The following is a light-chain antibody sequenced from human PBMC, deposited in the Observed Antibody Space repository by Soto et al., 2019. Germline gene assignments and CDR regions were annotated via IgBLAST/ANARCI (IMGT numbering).Light chain of an antibody. Sequence: DIQLTQSPSSLSSSVGDRVTISCRASQGISSWLVWCQQKPEQPPKSLIYAASSLHSGVPSRFSGRGSGTGFTLTISSLQPEDFATYYCQQYKSYPLTFGQGTRLEIK. J-gene: IGKJ5*01. CDR2: AAS. V-gene: IGKV1D-16*01. CDR1: QGISSW. CDR3: QQYKSYPLT.